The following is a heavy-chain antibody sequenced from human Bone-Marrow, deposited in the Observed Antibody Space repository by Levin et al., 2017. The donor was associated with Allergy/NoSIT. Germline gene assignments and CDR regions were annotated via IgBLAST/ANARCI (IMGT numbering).Heavy chain of an antibody. Sequence: GGSLRLSCAASGFTFSSYAMSWVRQAPGKGLEWVSAISGSGGSTYYADSVKGRFTISRDNSKNTLYLQMNSLRAEDTAVYYCAIRSSLNSYYFDYWGQGTLVTVSS. D-gene: IGHD6-13*01. CDR1: GFTFSSYA. CDR3: AIRSSLNSYYFDY. J-gene: IGHJ4*02. V-gene: IGHV3-23*01. CDR2: ISGSGGST.